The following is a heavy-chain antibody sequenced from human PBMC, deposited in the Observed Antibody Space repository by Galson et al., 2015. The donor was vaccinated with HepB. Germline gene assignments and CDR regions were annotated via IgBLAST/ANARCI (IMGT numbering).Heavy chain of an antibody. D-gene: IGHD6-13*01. CDR1: GGTFSSYA. CDR2: IIPILGIA. CDR3: ARARGKRKEQQLDIPDYYYYYMDV. V-gene: IGHV1-69*10. Sequence: SVKVSCKASGGTFSSYAISWVRQAPGQGLEWMGGIIPILGIANYAQKFQGRVTITADKSTSTAYMELSSLRSEDTAVYYCARARGKRKEQQLDIPDYYYYYMDVWGKGTTVTVSS. J-gene: IGHJ6*03.